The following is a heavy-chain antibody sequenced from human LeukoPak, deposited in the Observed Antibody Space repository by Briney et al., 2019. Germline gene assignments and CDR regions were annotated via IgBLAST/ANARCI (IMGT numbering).Heavy chain of an antibody. CDR3: ANHLACGSTSCPPFDD. CDR1: GFTFSSYA. CDR2: ISGSGGST. V-gene: IGHV3-23*01. D-gene: IGHD2-2*01. Sequence: GGSLRLSCAASGFTFSSYAMSWVRQAPGKGLEWVSAISGSGGSTYYADSVKGRFTISRDNSKNSLYLQMNSLRAEDTAVYYCANHLACGSTSCPPFDDWGQGTLVTVSS. J-gene: IGHJ4*02.